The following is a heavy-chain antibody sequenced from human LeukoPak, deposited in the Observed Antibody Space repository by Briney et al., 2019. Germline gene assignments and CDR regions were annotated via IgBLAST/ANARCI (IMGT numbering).Heavy chain of an antibody. D-gene: IGHD6-19*01. CDR1: GGSISSYY. Sequence: PSETLSLTCTVSGGSISSYYWSWIRQPAGKGLEWIGRIYTSGSTNYNPSLKSRVTMSVDTSKNQFSLKLSSVTAADTAVYYCAGVVVAVAGTNWFDPWGQGTLVTVSS. V-gene: IGHV4-4*07. J-gene: IGHJ5*02. CDR3: AGVVVAVAGTNWFDP. CDR2: IYTSGST.